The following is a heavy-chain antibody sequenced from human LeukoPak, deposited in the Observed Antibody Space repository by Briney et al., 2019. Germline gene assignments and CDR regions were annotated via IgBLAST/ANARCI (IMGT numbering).Heavy chain of an antibody. CDR1: GLTFSGYW. D-gene: IGHD3-22*01. CDR3: ARRRTLIVDNGMDV. Sequence: GGSLRLSCAASGLTFSGYWMDWVRQAPGKGLEWVSGISWNSGSIDYADSVKGRFTISRDNAKNSLYLQMNSLRAEDTAVYYCARRRTLIVDNGMDVWGQGTTVTVSS. V-gene: IGHV3-21*01. CDR2: ISWNSGSI. J-gene: IGHJ6*02.